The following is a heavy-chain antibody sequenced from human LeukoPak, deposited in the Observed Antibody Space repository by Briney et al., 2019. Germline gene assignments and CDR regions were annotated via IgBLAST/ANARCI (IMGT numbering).Heavy chain of an antibody. Sequence: GGSLRLSCAASGFTFSSYSMNWVRQAPGKGLEWVSSISSSSSYIYYADSVKGRFTISRDNAKNSLYLQMNSLRAEDTAVYYCARDQSDYVWGSYRYNAFDIWGQGSMVTVSS. CDR3: ARDQSDYVWGSYRYNAFDI. J-gene: IGHJ3*02. CDR2: ISSSSSYI. V-gene: IGHV3-21*01. D-gene: IGHD3-16*02. CDR1: GFTFSSYS.